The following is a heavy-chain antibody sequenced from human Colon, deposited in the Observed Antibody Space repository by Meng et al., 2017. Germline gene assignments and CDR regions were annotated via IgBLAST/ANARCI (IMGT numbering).Heavy chain of an antibody. D-gene: IGHD2-8*02. CDR3: ARVRSTGHNAQAIDY. Sequence: SETLSLTCTVSGASLSSGSSYWSWIRQPPGKGLEWIGYVSDSGSTNSNPSLKSRVTISIDTSKNRFSLNLRSVTAADTALYYCARVRSTGHNAQAIDYWGQGTLVTVSS. CDR2: VSDSGST. J-gene: IGHJ4*02. CDR1: GASLSSGSSY. V-gene: IGHV4-61*01.